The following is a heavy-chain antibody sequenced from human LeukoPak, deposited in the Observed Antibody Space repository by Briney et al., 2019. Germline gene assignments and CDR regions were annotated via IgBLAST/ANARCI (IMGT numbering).Heavy chain of an antibody. V-gene: IGHV1-69*13. CDR1: GYTFTSYG. D-gene: IGHD2-2*01. CDR2: IIPIFGTA. J-gene: IGHJ6*03. Sequence: GASVKVSCKASGYTFTSYGISWVRQAPGQGLEWMGGIIPIFGTANYAQKFQGRVTITADESTSTAYMELSSLRSEDTAVYYCARAQVSEDCSSTSCYPYYYYYYYMDVWGKGTTVAVSS. CDR3: ARAQVSEDCSSTSCYPYYYYYYYMDV.